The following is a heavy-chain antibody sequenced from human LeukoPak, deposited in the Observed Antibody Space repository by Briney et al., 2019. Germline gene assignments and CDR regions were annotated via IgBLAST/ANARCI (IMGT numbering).Heavy chain of an antibody. CDR2: ISGSGDST. D-gene: IGHD3-22*01. CDR3: ARGYYDSNDSNRSNWFDP. Sequence: GGSLRLSCAASGFTFSSYAMSWVRQAPGKGLEWVSSISGSGDSTYCADSVKGRFTISRDNAKNTLYLQMSSLRAEDTAVYYCARGYYDSNDSNRSNWFDPWGQGTLVTVSS. J-gene: IGHJ5*02. V-gene: IGHV3-23*01. CDR1: GFTFSSYA.